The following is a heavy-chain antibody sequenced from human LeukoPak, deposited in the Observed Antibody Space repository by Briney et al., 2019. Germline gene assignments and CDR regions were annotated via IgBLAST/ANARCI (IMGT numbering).Heavy chain of an antibody. CDR1: GFTFSNHW. V-gene: IGHV3-7*01. Sequence: PGGSLTLTCAASGFTFSNHWMSWVRQAPGKGLEWVANINQDGSEKYYVDSVNGRFTISRDNAKRSLYLQMSSLRAEDTAVYYCATGITVSVWGQGTLVTVSS. CDR3: ATGITVSV. J-gene: IGHJ1*01. D-gene: IGHD3-16*01. CDR2: INQDGSEK.